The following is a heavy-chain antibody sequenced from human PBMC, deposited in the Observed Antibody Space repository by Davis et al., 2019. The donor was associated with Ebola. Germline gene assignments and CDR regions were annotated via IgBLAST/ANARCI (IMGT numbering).Heavy chain of an antibody. Sequence: GESLKISCVDSGFTFSNYDMTWVRRAPGKGLDWVSRISSNGATTYYADSVRGRFTISRDNSRNTLYLQMNSLRAEDTAIYYCGGAWDWGQGTLVTVSS. V-gene: IGHV3-23*01. CDR1: GFTFSNYD. CDR3: GGAWD. D-gene: IGHD1-26*01. CDR2: ISSNGATT. J-gene: IGHJ4*02.